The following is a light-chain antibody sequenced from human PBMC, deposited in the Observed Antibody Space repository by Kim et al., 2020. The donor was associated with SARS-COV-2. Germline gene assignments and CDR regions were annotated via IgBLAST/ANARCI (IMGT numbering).Light chain of an antibody. V-gene: IGKV3-15*01. CDR3: QQYNNWPPIT. CDR1: QSVSNN. Sequence: SPGERATLSCRASQSVSNNLAWYQQKPGQAPRLIMYGASTRAAGIPARFSGSGSGTEFTLTITSLQSEDFAVYYCQQYNNWPPITFGQGTQLEIK. CDR2: GAS. J-gene: IGKJ5*01.